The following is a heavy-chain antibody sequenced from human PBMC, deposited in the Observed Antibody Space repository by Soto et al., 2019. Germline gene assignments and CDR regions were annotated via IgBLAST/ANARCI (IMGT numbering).Heavy chain of an antibody. V-gene: IGHV3-7*01. CDR1: GFTFSSYW. CDR2: IKQDGSEE. D-gene: IGHD2-15*01. Sequence: GSLRLSCAASGFTFSSYWMSWVRQAPGKGLEWVANIKQDGSEEYYVDSVKGRFTISRDNAKNSLYLQMNSLRAEDTAVYYCARDLVVVAAKGDGYWFDPWGQGTLVTVSS. J-gene: IGHJ5*02. CDR3: ARDLVVVAAKGDGYWFDP.